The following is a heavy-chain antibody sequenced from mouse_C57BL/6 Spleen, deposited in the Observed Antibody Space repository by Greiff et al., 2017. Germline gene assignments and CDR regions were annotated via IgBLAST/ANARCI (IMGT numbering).Heavy chain of an antibody. V-gene: IGHV1-80*01. CDR3: ARADSSDFDY. J-gene: IGHJ2*01. CDR2: IYPGDGDT. CDR1: GYAFSSYW. D-gene: IGHD3-2*02. Sequence: QVHVKQSGAELVKPGASVKISCKASGYAFSSYWMNWVKQRPGKGLEWIGQIYPGDGDTNYNGKFKGKATLTADKSSSTAYMQLSSLTSEDSAVYFCARADSSDFDYWGQGTTLTVSS.